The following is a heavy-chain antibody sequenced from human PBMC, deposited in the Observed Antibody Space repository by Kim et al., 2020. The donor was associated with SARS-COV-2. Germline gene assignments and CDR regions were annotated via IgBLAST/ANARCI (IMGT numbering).Heavy chain of an antibody. Sequence: GGSLRLSCAASGFTFSSYAMNWVRQAPGKGLEWVSVISGSSGNTYYADSVKGRFTISRDNSKNTLYLQMNSLRAEDTAVYYCATRLYGLGFQHWGQGTLVTVSS. CDR3: ATRLYGLGFQH. D-gene: IGHD3-10*01. V-gene: IGHV3-23*01. CDR2: ISGSSGNT. J-gene: IGHJ1*01. CDR1: GFTFSSYA.